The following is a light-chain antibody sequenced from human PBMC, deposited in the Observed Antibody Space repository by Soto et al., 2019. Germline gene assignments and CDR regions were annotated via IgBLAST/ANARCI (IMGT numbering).Light chain of an antibody. CDR1: QSVSSNY. Sequence: EIVFTQSPGALALSPGERAALSCRASQSVSSNYLAWYQQKPGQAPRLLIYGTSSRATGIPDRFSGSASGTDFTLTINRLEPEDFAVYYCQLYGISPHFGQGTRLEIK. CDR2: GTS. V-gene: IGKV3-20*01. J-gene: IGKJ5*01. CDR3: QLYGISPH.